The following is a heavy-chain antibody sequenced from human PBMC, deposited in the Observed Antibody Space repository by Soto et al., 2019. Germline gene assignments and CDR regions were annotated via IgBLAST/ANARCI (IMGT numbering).Heavy chain of an antibody. V-gene: IGHV1-69*02. CDR2: IIPILGIA. CDR1: GGTFSSYT. D-gene: IGHD4-17*01. Sequence: QVQLVQSGAEVKKPGSSVKVSCKASGGTFSSYTISWVRQAPGQGLEWMGRIIPILGIANYAQKFQCRVTITAEKSTSTAYMELSSLRSEDTAVYYWARARATVTTADYWGQGTLVTVSS. J-gene: IGHJ4*02. CDR3: ARARATVTTADY.